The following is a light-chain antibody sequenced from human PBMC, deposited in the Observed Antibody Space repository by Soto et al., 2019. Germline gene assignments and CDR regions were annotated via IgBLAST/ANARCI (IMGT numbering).Light chain of an antibody. CDR3: QQYNSYLWT. CDR1: QSVRSW. J-gene: IGKJ1*01. CDR2: DAS. V-gene: IGKV1-5*01. Sequence: DIQMTQSPATLSASVGDRVTITCRASQSVRSWLAWYQRKPGKAPKLLIYDASSLESGVPLRFSGSGSRTDFTLTISSLQPDDFATYYCQQYNSYLWTFGQGTKVDIK.